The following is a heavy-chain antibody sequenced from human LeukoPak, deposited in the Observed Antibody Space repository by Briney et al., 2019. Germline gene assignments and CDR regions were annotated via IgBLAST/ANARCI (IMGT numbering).Heavy chain of an antibody. CDR2: IYYSGST. J-gene: IGHJ6*03. V-gene: IGHV4-59*01. CDR3: ARDVAGYSYYYMDV. D-gene: IGHD6-19*01. Sequence: SETLSLTCAVYGGSFSGYYWSWIRQPPGKGLEWIGYIYYSGSTNYNPSLKSRVTISVDTSKNQFSLKLSSVTAADTAVYYCARDVAGYSYYYMDVWGKGTTVTISS. CDR1: GGSFSGYY.